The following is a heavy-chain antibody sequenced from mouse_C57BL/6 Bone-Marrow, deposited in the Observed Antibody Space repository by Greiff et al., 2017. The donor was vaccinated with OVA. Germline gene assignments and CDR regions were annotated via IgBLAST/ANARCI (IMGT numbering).Heavy chain of an antibody. J-gene: IGHJ2*01. CDR3: AREGDYYGSSKDYFDY. CDR2: ISNGGGST. Sequence: EVQLVESGGGLVQPGGSLKLSCAASGFTFSDYYMYWVRQTPEKRLEWVAYISNGGGSTYYPDTVKGRFTISRDNAKNTLYLQMSRLKSEDTAMYYCAREGDYYGSSKDYFDYWGKGTTLTVAS. CDR1: GFTFSDYY. D-gene: IGHD1-1*01. V-gene: IGHV5-12*01.